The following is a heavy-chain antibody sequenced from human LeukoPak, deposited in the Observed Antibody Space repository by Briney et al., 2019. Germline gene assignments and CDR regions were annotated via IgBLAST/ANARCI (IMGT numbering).Heavy chain of an antibody. Sequence: GGSLRLSCAVSGFTVSSIYMTWVSQAPGKGLEWVSVIYSGGRIYYADSVKGRFTISRDISKNTVDLQLNSLRAEDTAVYYCASGKETSMAQGYWGQETLVTVSS. V-gene: IGHV3-53*01. CDR3: ASGKETSMAQGY. D-gene: IGHD5-18*01. J-gene: IGHJ4*02. CDR1: GFTVSSIY. CDR2: IYSGGRI.